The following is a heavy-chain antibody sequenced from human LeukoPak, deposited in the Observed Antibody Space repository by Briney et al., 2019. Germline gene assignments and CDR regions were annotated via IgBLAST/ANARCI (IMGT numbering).Heavy chain of an antibody. Sequence: TGGSLRLSCAASGFTFDDYAMHWVRQAPGKGLEWVSGISWNSGSIGYADSVKGRFTISRDNAKNSLYLQMNSLRAEDTALYYCAKDMWEDYGDDVGYFDYWGQGTLVTVSS. V-gene: IGHV3-9*01. CDR1: GFTFDDYA. D-gene: IGHD4-17*01. J-gene: IGHJ4*02. CDR3: AKDMWEDYGDDVGYFDY. CDR2: ISWNSGSI.